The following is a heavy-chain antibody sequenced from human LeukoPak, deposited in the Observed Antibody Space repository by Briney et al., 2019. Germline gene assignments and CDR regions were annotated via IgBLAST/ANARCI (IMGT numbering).Heavy chain of an antibody. CDR1: GGSFSGYY. CDR3: ARISGRLYYYYYMDV. D-gene: IGHD6-19*01. Sequence: SETLSLTCAVYGGSFSGYYWSWIRQPPGKGLERIGEINHSGSTNYNPSLKSRVIISVDTSRNHFSLKLSSVTAADTAVYYCARISGRLYYYYYMDVWGKGTTVTVSS. V-gene: IGHV4-34*01. CDR2: INHSGST. J-gene: IGHJ6*03.